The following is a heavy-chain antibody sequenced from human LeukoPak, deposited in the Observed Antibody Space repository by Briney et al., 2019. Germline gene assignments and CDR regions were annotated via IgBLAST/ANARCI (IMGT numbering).Heavy chain of an antibody. CDR3: ARQLADGSGRYYYYYMDV. CDR2: IYYSGST. D-gene: IGHD3-10*01. CDR1: GGSISSSSYY. V-gene: IGHV4-39*01. Sequence: SETLSLTCTASGGSISSSSYYWGWIRQPPGKGLEWIGSIYYSGSTYYNPSLKSRVTISVDTSKNQFSLKLSSVTAAVTAVYYCARQLADGSGRYYYYYMDVWGKGTTVTVSS. J-gene: IGHJ6*03.